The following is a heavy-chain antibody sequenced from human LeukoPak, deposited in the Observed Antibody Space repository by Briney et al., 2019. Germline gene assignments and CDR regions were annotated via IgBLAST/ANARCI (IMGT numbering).Heavy chain of an antibody. D-gene: IGHD6-13*01. CDR3: ARHGSQQLVWTL. V-gene: IGHV1-8*03. CDR1: GYTFTSYG. CDR2: MNPNSGNT. J-gene: IGHJ4*02. Sequence: ASVKVSCKASGYTFTSYGISWVRQAPGQGLEWMGWMNPNSGNTGYAQKFQGRVTITRNTSISTAYMELSSLRSEDTAVYYCARHGSQQLVWTLWGQGTLVTVSS.